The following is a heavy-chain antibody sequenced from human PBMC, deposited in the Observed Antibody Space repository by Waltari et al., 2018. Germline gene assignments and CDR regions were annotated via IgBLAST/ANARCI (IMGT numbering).Heavy chain of an antibody. CDR2: IYTAVTT. CDR3: AREGEEFNWNYVDF. Sequence: EVQLLESGGGFIQPGGSLRLSCAASGFTPRNSSMSWVRQAPGKGRTWVSSIYTAVTTYYADSVGGRFTISRDNSKNTVYLQMNNLRAEDTAVYYCAREGEEFNWNYVDFWGQGALVTVSS. J-gene: IGHJ4*02. D-gene: IGHD1-20*01. V-gene: IGHV3-53*01. CDR1: GFTPRNSS.